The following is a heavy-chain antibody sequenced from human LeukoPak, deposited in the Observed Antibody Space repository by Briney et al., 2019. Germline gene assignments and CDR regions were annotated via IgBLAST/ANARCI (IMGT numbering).Heavy chain of an antibody. D-gene: IGHD6-19*01. Sequence: GGSLRLSCTTSGITFSDAWMSWVRQAPGKGLEWVSSISSSSSYIYYADSVKGRFTISRDNAKNSLYLQMNSLRAEDTAVYYCASSSGYSSLWGQGTLVTVSS. CDR3: ASSSGYSSL. J-gene: IGHJ4*02. CDR2: ISSSSSYI. V-gene: IGHV3-21*01. CDR1: GITFSDAW.